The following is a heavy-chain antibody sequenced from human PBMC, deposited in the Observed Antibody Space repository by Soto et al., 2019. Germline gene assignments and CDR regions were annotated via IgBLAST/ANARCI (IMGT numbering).Heavy chain of an antibody. J-gene: IGHJ4*02. CDR3: ARDVDGYNFGPFDY. D-gene: IGHD5-12*01. V-gene: IGHV3-21*01. Sequence: GGSLRLSCAASGFTFSSYSMNWVRQAPGKGLEWVSFISSGSSNIYYADSVKGRFTISRDNAKNSLCLQMNSLRAEDTAVYYCARDVDGYNFGPFDYWGQGTLVTVSS. CDR1: GFTFSSYS. CDR2: ISSGSSNI.